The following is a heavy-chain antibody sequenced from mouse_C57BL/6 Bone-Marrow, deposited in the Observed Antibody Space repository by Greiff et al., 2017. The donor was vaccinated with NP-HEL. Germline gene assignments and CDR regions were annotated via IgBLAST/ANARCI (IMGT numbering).Heavy chain of an antibody. CDR2: LTPTPVCT. D-gene: IGHD1-1*01. Sequence: VQLHQSGPELVKPGASVKISCKASGYTFTDYYMNWVKQSHGKSLAFLFSLTPTPVCTSYNHKFQVHATLTLYKSSSTAYMELRSLTSEDSAVYYCALLLRGAFDVWGTGTTVTVSS. CDR3: ALLLRGAFDV. V-gene: IGHV1-26*01. J-gene: IGHJ1*03. CDR1: GYTFTDYY.